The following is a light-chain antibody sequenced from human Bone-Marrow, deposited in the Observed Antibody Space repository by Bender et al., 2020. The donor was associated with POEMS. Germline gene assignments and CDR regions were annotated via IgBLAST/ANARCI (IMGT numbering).Light chain of an antibody. V-gene: IGLV1-44*01. J-gene: IGLJ3*02. CDR2: TNN. Sequence: QSVLTQPPSASGTPGQRVTISCSGSSSNIGSNIVNWFQQFPGAAPKVLIYTNNQRPSGVPDRFSGSKSGTSASLAISGLQSEDEADYYCAAWEDSLNGWVFGGGAKLTVL. CDR3: AAWEDSLNGWV. CDR1: SSNIGSNI.